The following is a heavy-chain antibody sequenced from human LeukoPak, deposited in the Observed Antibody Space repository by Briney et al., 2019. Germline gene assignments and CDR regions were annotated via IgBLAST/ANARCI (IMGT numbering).Heavy chain of an antibody. Sequence: SETLSLTCTVSGGLISRIEYYWGWVRQSPVKGLEWLGHIYHTGTTLYSPHLNNRLTISVDSSKNQFSLTLNSVTAADTAVYYCASVSVWELATHTGGSFDYWGRGILVTVSS. J-gene: IGHJ4*02. D-gene: IGHD1-26*01. CDR1: GGLISRIEYY. CDR2: IYHTGTT. V-gene: IGHV4-30-4*01. CDR3: ASVSVWELATHTGGSFDY.